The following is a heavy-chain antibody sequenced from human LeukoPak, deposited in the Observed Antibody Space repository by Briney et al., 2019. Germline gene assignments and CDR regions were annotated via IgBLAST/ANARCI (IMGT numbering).Heavy chain of an antibody. Sequence: SETLSLTCTVSGYSISSGYYWGWIRQPPGKGLEWIGSIYHSGSTYYNPSLKSRVTISVDTSKNQFSLKLSSVTAADTAVYYCATSGYGDYYYYYMDVWGKGTTVTVSS. CDR1: GYSISSGYY. D-gene: IGHD4-17*01. CDR2: IYHSGST. V-gene: IGHV4-38-2*02. CDR3: ATSGYGDYYYYYMDV. J-gene: IGHJ6*03.